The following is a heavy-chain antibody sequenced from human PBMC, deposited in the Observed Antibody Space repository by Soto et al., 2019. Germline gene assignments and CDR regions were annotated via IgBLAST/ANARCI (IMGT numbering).Heavy chain of an antibody. Sequence: EVQLVESGGGLVQPGGSLRLSCTASGFTFSEYWMTWVRQAPGKGLECVANIKEDGSVKYYVDSVKGRFTISRDNAKTSLYLQMDSLRDEDTAIYYCARDCACISSSPDYWGQGAVVTVSS. CDR1: GFTFSEYW. CDR2: IKEDGSVK. V-gene: IGHV3-7*01. CDR3: ARDCACISSSPDY. D-gene: IGHD6-6*01. J-gene: IGHJ4*02.